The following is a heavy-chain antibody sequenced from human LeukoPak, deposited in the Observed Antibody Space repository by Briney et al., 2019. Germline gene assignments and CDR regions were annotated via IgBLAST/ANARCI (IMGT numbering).Heavy chain of an antibody. Sequence: PSETLSLTCTVSGGSISSGSYYWSWIRQPAGKGLEWIGRIYTSGSTNYSPSHKSRVTISLDTSENQFSLELTSVTAADTAVYYCARVQLDTAMIDYWGQGTLVTVSS. CDR3: ARVQLDTAMIDY. CDR1: GGSISSGSYY. V-gene: IGHV4-61*02. CDR2: IYTSGST. J-gene: IGHJ4*02. D-gene: IGHD5-18*01.